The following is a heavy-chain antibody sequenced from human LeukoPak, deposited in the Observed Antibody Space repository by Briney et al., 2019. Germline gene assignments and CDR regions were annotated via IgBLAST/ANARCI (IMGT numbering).Heavy chain of an antibody. Sequence: GGSLRLSCAASGFTFSSYAMSWVRQAPGKGLEWVSAISGSGGSTYYADSVKGRFTISRDNSKNTLYLQMNSLRAEDTAVYYCAKDRSIAAGGDMNRFDPWGQGTLVTVSS. CDR1: GFTFSSYA. CDR3: AKDRSIAAGGDMNRFDP. V-gene: IGHV3-23*01. J-gene: IGHJ5*02. CDR2: ISGSGGST. D-gene: IGHD6-13*01.